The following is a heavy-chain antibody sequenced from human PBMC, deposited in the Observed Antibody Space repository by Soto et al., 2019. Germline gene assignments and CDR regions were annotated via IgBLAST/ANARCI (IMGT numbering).Heavy chain of an antibody. J-gene: IGHJ4*02. Sequence: ASVKVSCKASGYIFTTYALHLVRQAPGQRPEWMGWINGGNGNAEYSQKFRGRVTMTRDTSASTAYMELRSLRSEDTAVYCCARPERTADYFDYWGQGSLVTVSS. V-gene: IGHV1-3*01. CDR1: GYIFTTYA. CDR3: ARPERTADYFDY. CDR2: INGGNGNA.